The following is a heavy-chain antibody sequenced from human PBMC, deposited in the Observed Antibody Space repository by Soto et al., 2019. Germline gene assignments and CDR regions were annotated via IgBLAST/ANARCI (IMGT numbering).Heavy chain of an antibody. CDR3: ARGRSASSDFDS. D-gene: IGHD3-10*01. V-gene: IGHV3-66*01. CDR2: VYSGGTT. Sequence: EVQLVESGGGLVQPGGSLRLSCAASRFTVCAYYMNWVRQAPGEGLEWVSVVYSGGTTYYADSVRGRFTISRDNSKSTLFLQMNSLRAEDTAVYYCARGRSASSDFDSWGQGTLVTVSS. J-gene: IGHJ4*02. CDR1: RFTVCAYY.